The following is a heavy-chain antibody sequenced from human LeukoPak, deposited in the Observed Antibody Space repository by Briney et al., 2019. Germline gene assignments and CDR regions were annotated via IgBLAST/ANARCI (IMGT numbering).Heavy chain of an antibody. CDR2: IYYSGST. Sequence: SETLSLTCTVSGGSISSYYWSWIRQPPGKGLEWIGYIYYSGSTNYNPSLKSRVTISVDTSKSQFSLKLSSVTAADTAVYYCASSIRGAGAFDIWGQGTMVTVSS. J-gene: IGHJ3*02. CDR1: GGSISSYY. V-gene: IGHV4-59*01. CDR3: ASSIRGAGAFDI. D-gene: IGHD3-10*01.